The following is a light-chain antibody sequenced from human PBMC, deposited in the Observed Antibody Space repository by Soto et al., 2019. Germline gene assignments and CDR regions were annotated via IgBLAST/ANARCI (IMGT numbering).Light chain of an antibody. V-gene: IGLV2-14*03. CDR1: SSDVGGYNS. CDR2: DVS. Sequence: HSALTQPASVSGSPGQSITISCTGTSSDVGGYNSVSWYQHHPGKAPKLMIYDVSNRPSGVSNRFSGSKSANTASLTISGLQAEDEADYYCSSYTSSSTVVFGGGTKVTVL. J-gene: IGLJ2*01. CDR3: SSYTSSSTVV.